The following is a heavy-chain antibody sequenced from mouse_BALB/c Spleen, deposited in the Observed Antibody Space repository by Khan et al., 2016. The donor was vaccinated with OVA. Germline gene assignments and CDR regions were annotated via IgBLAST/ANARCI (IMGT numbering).Heavy chain of an antibody. CDR1: GYSITSGYA. J-gene: IGHJ4*01. V-gene: IGHV3-1*02. CDR3: TRDGNYMDY. CDR2: IYFSGSI. Sequence: EVQLQESGPDLVKPSQSLSLTCTVTGYSITSGYAWHWIRQFPGNKLEWMAFIYFSGSINYNPSLKSRIPVTRDTSKNQFFLQLNSVTSEDTATYYCTRDGNYMDYWGQGTSVTVSS. D-gene: IGHD2-1*01.